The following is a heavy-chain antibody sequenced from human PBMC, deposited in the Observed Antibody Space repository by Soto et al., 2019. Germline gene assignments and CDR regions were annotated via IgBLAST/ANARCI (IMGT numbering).Heavy chain of an antibody. J-gene: IGHJ6*02. D-gene: IGHD1-26*01. CDR2: IIPIFGTA. CDR3: ARSTHLIVGAVYYYYGMDV. Sequence: SVKVSCKASGGTFSSYAISWVRQAPGQGLEWMGGIIPIFGTANYAQKFQGRVTITADESTSTAYMELSSLRSEDTAVYYCARSTHLIVGAVYYYYGMDVWGQGTTVTVSS. V-gene: IGHV1-69*13. CDR1: GGTFSSYA.